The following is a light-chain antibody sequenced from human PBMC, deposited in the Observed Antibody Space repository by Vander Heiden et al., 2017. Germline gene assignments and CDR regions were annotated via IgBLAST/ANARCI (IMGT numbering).Light chain of an antibody. V-gene: IGLV3-21*02. J-gene: IGLJ2*01. CDR2: DDS. CDR1: NIGSES. CDR3: QVWDTSSDHVL. Sequence: SYVLTPPPSVFVAPGQTAQLTRGGNNIGSESVHWYQQRSGPAPVLAVYDDSDRPSGIPARFSGSNSGNAATLTISGVEAGDEADYYCQVWDTSSDHVLFGGGTRLTVL.